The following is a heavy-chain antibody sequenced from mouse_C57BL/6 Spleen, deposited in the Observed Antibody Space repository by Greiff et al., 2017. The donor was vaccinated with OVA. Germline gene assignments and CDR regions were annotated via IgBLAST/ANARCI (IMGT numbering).Heavy chain of an antibody. CDR3: ARVLLLPQGYFDY. CDR1: GYTFTSYW. J-gene: IGHJ2*01. V-gene: IGHV1-74*01. Sequence: VQLQQPGAELVKPGASVKVSCKASGYTFTSYWMHWVKQRPGQGLEWIGRIHPSDSDTNYNPKFTGKATLTVDKSSSTSYMQRSSLTSEDSAVYYGARVLLLPQGYFDYWGQGTTLTVSS. D-gene: IGHD1-1*01. CDR2: IHPSDSDT.